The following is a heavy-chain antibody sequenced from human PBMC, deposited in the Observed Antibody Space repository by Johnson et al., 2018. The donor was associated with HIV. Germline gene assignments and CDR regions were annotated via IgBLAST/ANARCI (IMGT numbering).Heavy chain of an antibody. Sequence: QVHLVESGGGVVQPGRSLRLSCAASGFTFRNYAIHWVRQAPGQGLEWVAVMSSDGSTEYYADSVKGRFTISRDNSENTLYLQMNSLRAEDTAVYYCARGDGSSLDAFDIWGQGTMVTVSS. CDR2: MSSDGSTE. J-gene: IGHJ3*02. CDR3: ARGDGSSLDAFDI. CDR1: GFTFRNYA. V-gene: IGHV3-30-3*01. D-gene: IGHD2-15*01.